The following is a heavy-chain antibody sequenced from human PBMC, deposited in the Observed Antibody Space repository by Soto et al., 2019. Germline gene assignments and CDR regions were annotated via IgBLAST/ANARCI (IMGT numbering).Heavy chain of an antibody. D-gene: IGHD1-26*01. J-gene: IGHJ3*02. CDR1: GFTVSSNY. Sequence: GGSLRLSYAASGFTVSSNYMSWVRQAPGKGLEWVSVIYSGGSTYYADSVKGRFTISRDNSKNTLYLQMNSLRAEDTAVYYCARGGPGIVGAHAFDIWGQGTMVTVSS. V-gene: IGHV3-53*01. CDR3: ARGGPGIVGAHAFDI. CDR2: IYSGGST.